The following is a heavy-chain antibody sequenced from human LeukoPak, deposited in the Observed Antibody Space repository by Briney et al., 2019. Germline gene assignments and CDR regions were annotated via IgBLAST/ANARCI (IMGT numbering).Heavy chain of an antibody. V-gene: IGHV5-51*01. CDR1: GYNFTPYW. D-gene: IGHD4-17*01. Sequence: GESLKISCQSSGYNFTPYWIVWVRQMPGKGLEWMGITFAGYSYTIYSPSFQGQVTISVDKSISTAYLQWSSLKASDTAMYYCARHFHPAGTTGGYFDLWGRGTLVTVSA. J-gene: IGHJ2*01. CDR3: ARHFHPAGTTGGYFDL. CDR2: TFAGYSYT.